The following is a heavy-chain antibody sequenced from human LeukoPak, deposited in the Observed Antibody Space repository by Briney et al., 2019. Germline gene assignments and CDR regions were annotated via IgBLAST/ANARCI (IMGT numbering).Heavy chain of an antibody. D-gene: IGHD3-22*01. CDR2: IYSGGTT. V-gene: IGHV3-66*02. J-gene: IGHJ4*02. Sequence: GGSLRLSCAASGITVSSNHMSWVRQAPGKGLEWVSVIYSGGTTYYADSVKGRFTISRDNSKSTMDLQMNSLRPEDAAVYYCARFNYDISAFDYWGQGTLVTVSS. CDR3: ARFNYDISAFDY. CDR1: GITVSSNH.